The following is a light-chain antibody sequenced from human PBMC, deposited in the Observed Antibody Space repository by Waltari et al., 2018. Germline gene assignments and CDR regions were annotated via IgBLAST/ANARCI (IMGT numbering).Light chain of an antibody. Sequence: QSALTQPASLSGSPRQSITISCTGTNSDIGGYNYVSWYQHHSGKAPKLMIFGVSDRDSGVSNRFSGSKSGNSASLTISELQADDEADYYCSSFTSSATWVFGGGTTLTVL. CDR1: NSDIGGYNY. V-gene: IGLV2-14*03. J-gene: IGLJ3*02. CDR2: GVS. CDR3: SSFTSSATWV.